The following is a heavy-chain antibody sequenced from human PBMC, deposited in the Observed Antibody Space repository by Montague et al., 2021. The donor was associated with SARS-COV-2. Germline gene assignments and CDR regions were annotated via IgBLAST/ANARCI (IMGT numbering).Heavy chain of an antibody. Sequence: SLRLSCAASGFLFDDYGMNWVRQAPGKGLEWVSGINWNGDTTRYADSVRGRFTISRDNAKRSLYLQMNSLRADDTALYYCARLRDSGAYGAPDAYWGQGTLVTVSS. J-gene: IGHJ4*02. CDR1: GFLFDDYG. CDR2: INWNGDTT. CDR3: ARLRDSGAYGAPDAY. D-gene: IGHD3-22*01. V-gene: IGHV3-20*04.